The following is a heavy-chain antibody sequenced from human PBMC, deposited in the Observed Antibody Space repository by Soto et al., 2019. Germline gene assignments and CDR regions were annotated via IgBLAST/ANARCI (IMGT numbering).Heavy chain of an antibody. CDR1: GFTFTSSA. CDR3: ASTLRYFDWLLSPYAFDI. V-gene: IGHV1-58*01. D-gene: IGHD3-9*01. CDR2: IVVGSGNT. Sequence: ASVKVSCKASGFTFTSSAVQWVRQARGQRLEWIGWIVVGSGNTNYAQKFQGRVTMTTDTSTSTAYMELRSLRSDDTAVYYCASTLRYFDWLLSPYAFDIWGQGTMVTVSS. J-gene: IGHJ3*02.